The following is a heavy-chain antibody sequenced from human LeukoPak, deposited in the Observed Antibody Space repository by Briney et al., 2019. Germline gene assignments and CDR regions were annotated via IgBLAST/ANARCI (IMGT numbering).Heavy chain of an antibody. V-gene: IGHV1-46*01. CDR2: INPSGGST. CDR1: GYTFTGYY. CDR3: ARDTRGVRGNRGYDY. D-gene: IGHD3-10*01. Sequence: ASVKVSCKASGYTFTGYYMHWVRQAPGQGLEWMGIINPSGGSTSYAQKFQGRVTMTRDTSISTAYMELSRLRSDDTAVYYCARDTRGVRGNRGYDYWGQGTLVTVSS. J-gene: IGHJ4*02.